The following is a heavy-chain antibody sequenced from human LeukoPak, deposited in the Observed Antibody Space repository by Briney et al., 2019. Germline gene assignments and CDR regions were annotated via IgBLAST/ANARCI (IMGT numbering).Heavy chain of an antibody. Sequence: GESLKISCQGSEYSFATYWIAWLRQMPGKGLEWMGIIYPSDSDTSYSPSFQGQVTISADKTIKTAYLQWSSLKASDTAMYYCARPLQGIVGATGFDYWGQGTLVTVSS. D-gene: IGHD1-26*01. CDR3: ARPLQGIVGATGFDY. CDR2: IYPSDSDT. J-gene: IGHJ4*02. V-gene: IGHV5-51*01. CDR1: EYSFATYW.